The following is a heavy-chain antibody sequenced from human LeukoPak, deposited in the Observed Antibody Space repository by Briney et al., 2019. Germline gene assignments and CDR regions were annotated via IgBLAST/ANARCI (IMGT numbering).Heavy chain of an antibody. V-gene: IGHV3-20*04. CDR3: ARETPDYYYYYYMDV. Sequence: PGGSLRLSCAASGFTFDDYGMSWVRHAPGKGLEWVSGINWNGGSTGYADSVKGRFTISRDNAKNSLYLQMNSLRAEDTALYYCARETPDYYYYYYMDVWGKGTTVTVSS. CDR1: GFTFDDYG. J-gene: IGHJ6*03. CDR2: INWNGGST.